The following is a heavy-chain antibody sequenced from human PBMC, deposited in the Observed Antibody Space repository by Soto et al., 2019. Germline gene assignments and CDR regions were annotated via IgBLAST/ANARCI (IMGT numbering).Heavy chain of an antibody. CDR3: AKGRGSSWTIDY. CDR2: ISASGCTS. CDR1: GFNFRSYA. J-gene: IGHJ4*02. D-gene: IGHD6-13*01. Sequence: EVELSESGGGLVQPGGSLRLSCAASGFNFRSYAMSWVRRAPGKGLEWVSAISASGCTSYFADSVRGRFTISRDNSKNTLYLQLSSLRVEDTAEYFCAKGRGSSWTIDYWGQGTLVTVSS. V-gene: IGHV3-23*01.